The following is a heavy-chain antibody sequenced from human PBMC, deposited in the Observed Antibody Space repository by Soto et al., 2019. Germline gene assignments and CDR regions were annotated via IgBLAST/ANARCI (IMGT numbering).Heavy chain of an antibody. V-gene: IGHV3-23*01. Sequence: WGSWRLSCAASGFPFISYAMSWVRQAPGKGLEWVSAISGSGGSTYYADSVKGRFTISRDNSKNTLYLQMNSLRAEDTAVYYCAKGGYSYGYLGGMDVWGQGTTVTVSS. D-gene: IGHD5-18*01. CDR3: AKGGYSYGYLGGMDV. J-gene: IGHJ6*02. CDR1: GFPFISYA. CDR2: ISGSGGST.